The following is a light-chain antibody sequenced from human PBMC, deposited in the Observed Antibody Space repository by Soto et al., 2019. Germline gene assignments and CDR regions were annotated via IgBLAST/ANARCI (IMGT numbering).Light chain of an antibody. CDR1: QSISSSS. Sequence: EIVLMQSPGTLSLSPGEIATLSFRASQSISSSSLAWYQQKAGQSPRLLIYGSSSRATGIPDRFGGSGSGTDFTLTISRLEPEDFAVYYCQQYAGSPWTFGQGTKV. CDR3: QQYAGSPWT. V-gene: IGKV3-20*01. J-gene: IGKJ1*01. CDR2: GSS.